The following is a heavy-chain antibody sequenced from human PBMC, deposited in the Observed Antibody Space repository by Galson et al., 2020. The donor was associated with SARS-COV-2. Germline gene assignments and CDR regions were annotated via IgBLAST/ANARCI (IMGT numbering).Heavy chain of an antibody. V-gene: IGHV3-30*04. J-gene: IGHJ4*02. CDR2: ISYDGSNK. D-gene: IGHD2-21*01. Sequence: GESLKISCAASGFTFSSYAMHWVRQAPGKGLEWVAVISYDGSNKYYADSVKGRFTISRDNSKNTLYLQMNSLRAEDTAVYYCASNILWWTADYWGQGTLVTVSS. CDR1: GFTFSSYA. CDR3: ASNILWWTADY.